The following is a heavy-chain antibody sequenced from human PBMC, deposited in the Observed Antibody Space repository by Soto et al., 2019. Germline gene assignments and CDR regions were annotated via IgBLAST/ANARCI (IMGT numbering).Heavy chain of an antibody. J-gene: IGHJ6*02. CDR3: ARDRLTLRRGMDV. D-gene: IGHD3-16*01. CDR2: ISYDGSNK. Sequence: QVPLVESGGGVVQPGRSLRLSCAASGFTFSSYAMHWVRQAPGKGLEWVAVISYDGSNKYYADSVKGRFTISRDNXKNTLYLQMNSLRAEDTAVYYCARDRLTLRRGMDVWGQGTTVTVSS. V-gene: IGHV3-30-3*01. CDR1: GFTFSSYA.